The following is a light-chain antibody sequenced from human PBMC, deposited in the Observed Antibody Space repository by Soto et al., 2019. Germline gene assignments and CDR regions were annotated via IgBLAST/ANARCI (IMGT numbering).Light chain of an antibody. CDR2: EVS. J-gene: IGKJ5*01. V-gene: IGKV2D-29*02. Sequence: DVVMTQTPLSLSLAPAHLSSISCPFSQSLLHITGETFLFWYLQKPGQSPQLLIYEVSTRVSGVPDRFSGSGSGTDFTLEISRVETDDVGIYYCMQSTQLPPTFGQGTRLEIK. CDR1: QSLLHITGETF. CDR3: MQSTQLPPT.